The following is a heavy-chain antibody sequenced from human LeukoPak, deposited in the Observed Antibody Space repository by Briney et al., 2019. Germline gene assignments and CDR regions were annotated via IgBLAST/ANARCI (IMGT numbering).Heavy chain of an antibody. CDR1: TFTFSTYS. CDR2: ISGSGTTI. CDR3: ARDPRYSYDDSGTFDS. V-gene: IGHV3-48*04. J-gene: IGHJ4*02. Sequence: GGSLRLSCVTSTFTFSTYSMNWVRQAPGKGLEWVSYISGSGTTIYYADSVKGRFTVSRDNAKNSLYLQMNTLRAEGTAIYYCARDPRYSYDDSGTFDSWSQGTPVIVSS. D-gene: IGHD3-22*01.